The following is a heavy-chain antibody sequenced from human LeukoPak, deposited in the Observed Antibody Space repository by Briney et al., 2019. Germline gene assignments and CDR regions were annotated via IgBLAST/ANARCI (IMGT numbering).Heavy chain of an antibody. Sequence: PGGSLRLSCAASGFTFTNYAMSWVRQAPGKGLEWVANIKQNGSEKYYVDSVKGRFTISRDNAKNSLYLQMNSLRAEDTAVYYCARGLIAAAGTRYYYYYGMDVWGQGTTVTVSS. V-gene: IGHV3-7*03. CDR2: IKQNGSEK. CDR3: ARGLIAAAGTRYYYYYGMDV. D-gene: IGHD6-13*01. J-gene: IGHJ6*02. CDR1: GFTFTNYA.